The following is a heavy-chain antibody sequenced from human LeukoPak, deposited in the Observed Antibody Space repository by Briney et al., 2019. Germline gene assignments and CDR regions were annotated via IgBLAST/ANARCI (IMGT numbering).Heavy chain of an antibody. Sequence: GGSLRLSCAASGFTFSSCEMNWVRQAPGKGLEWVSYISSSGSTIYYADSVKGRFTISRDNAKNSLYLQMNSLRAEDTAVYYCARDPYGGNGDFDYWGQGTLVTVSS. D-gene: IGHD4-23*01. J-gene: IGHJ4*02. CDR3: ARDPYGGNGDFDY. V-gene: IGHV3-48*03. CDR2: ISSSGSTI. CDR1: GFTFSSCE.